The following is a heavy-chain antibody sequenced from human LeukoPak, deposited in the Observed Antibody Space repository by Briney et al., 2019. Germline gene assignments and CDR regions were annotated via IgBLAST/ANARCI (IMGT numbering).Heavy chain of an antibody. Sequence: SETLCLTCTVSGGSISGYYWSWIRQPPGKGLEWIGNIYYSGSINYNPSLKSRVTISVDTSKNQFSLKLSSVTAADTAVYYCARLSTVTTILSAFDIWGQGTMVIVSS. CDR2: IYYSGSI. V-gene: IGHV4-59*08. CDR1: GGSISGYY. D-gene: IGHD4-17*01. J-gene: IGHJ3*02. CDR3: ARLSTVTTILSAFDI.